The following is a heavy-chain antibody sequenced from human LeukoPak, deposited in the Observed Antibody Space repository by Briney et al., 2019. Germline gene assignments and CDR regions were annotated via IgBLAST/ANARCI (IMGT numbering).Heavy chain of an antibody. V-gene: IGHV3-23*01. CDR1: GFTFSSYA. J-gene: IGHJ5*02. CDR2: INGSGGST. Sequence: PGGSLRLSCAASGFTFSSYAMSWVRQAPGKGLEWVSAINGSGGSTYYADSVKGRFTISRDNSKNTLYLQMNSLRAEDTAVYYCAKERDYYDSSGYYNGGFDPWGQGTLVTVSS. D-gene: IGHD3-22*01. CDR3: AKERDYYDSSGYYNGGFDP.